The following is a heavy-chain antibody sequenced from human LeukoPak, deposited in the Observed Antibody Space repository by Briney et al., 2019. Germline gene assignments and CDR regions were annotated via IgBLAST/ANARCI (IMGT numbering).Heavy chain of an antibody. CDR2: IRQDGSEK. CDR3: ARDISPSIAAVGYDAFDI. Sequence: PGGSLRLSCAASGFTLSGYWMTWVHQAPGKGLEWVANIRQDGSEKYYMDSVKGRFTISRDNAKNSLYLQMNSLRAEDTAVYYCARDISPSIAAVGYDAFDIWGQGTMVTVSS. J-gene: IGHJ3*02. D-gene: IGHD6-13*01. CDR1: GFTLSGYW. V-gene: IGHV3-7*01.